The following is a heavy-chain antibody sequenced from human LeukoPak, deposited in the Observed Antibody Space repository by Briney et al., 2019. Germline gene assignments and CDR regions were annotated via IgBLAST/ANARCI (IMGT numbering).Heavy chain of an antibody. CDR1: GFTFSSYA. J-gene: IGHJ5*02. D-gene: IGHD3-10*01. CDR2: ISGSGGST. V-gene: IGHV3-23*01. CDR3: AKGVHVWFGDENWFDP. Sequence: GGSLRLSCAASGFTFSSYAMSWVRQAPGKGLEWVSAISGSGGSTFYADSVKGRFTISRDNSKNTLYMQMNSLRAEDTAVYYCAKGVHVWFGDENWFDPWGQGTLVTVSS.